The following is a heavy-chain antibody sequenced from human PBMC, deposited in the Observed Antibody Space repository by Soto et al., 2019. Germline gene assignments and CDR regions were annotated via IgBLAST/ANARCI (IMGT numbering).Heavy chain of an antibody. J-gene: IGHJ4*02. CDR2: IWSDGNNR. Sequence: QVQLVESGGGVVQPGRSLRLSCAASGFMFSNHGMHWVRQAPGKGLEWVAVIWSDGNNRYYADSVKGRFTISRDNSKNTVYLQMSSLRVEDMAVYYCVRGDNWNDEASDYWGQGTLVTVSS. V-gene: IGHV3-33*01. CDR3: VRGDNWNDEASDY. D-gene: IGHD1-1*01. CDR1: GFMFSNHG.